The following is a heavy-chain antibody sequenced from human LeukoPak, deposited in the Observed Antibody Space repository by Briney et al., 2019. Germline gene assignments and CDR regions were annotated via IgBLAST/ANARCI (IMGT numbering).Heavy chain of an antibody. CDR2: ISSSGNT. Sequence: SETLSLTCIVSGGSTSGGNYYWGWIRRPPGKGLESIGGISSSGNTYYNPSLKSRITISIDTSKNHFSLKLSSVTAADTAVYYCARLGAGPTYYDFWSGYSSFYFDYWGQGTLVTVSS. CDR3: ARLGAGPTYYDFWSGYSSFYFDY. D-gene: IGHD3-3*01. V-gene: IGHV4-39*02. J-gene: IGHJ4*02. CDR1: GGSTSGGNYY.